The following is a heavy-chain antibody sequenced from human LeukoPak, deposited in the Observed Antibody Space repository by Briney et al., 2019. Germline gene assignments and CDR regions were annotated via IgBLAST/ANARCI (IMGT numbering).Heavy chain of an antibody. D-gene: IGHD3-22*01. J-gene: IGHJ4*02. CDR1: GFTVSSNY. CDR3: ARGPATYYYDSSGTDY. V-gene: IGHV3-66*01. CDR2: IYSGGST. Sequence: PGGSLRLSCAASGFTVSSNYMSWVRQAPGKGLEWVSVIYSGGSTYYADSVKGRFTISRDNSKNTLYLQMNSLRAEDTAVYYCARGPATYYYDSSGTDYWGQGTLVTVSS.